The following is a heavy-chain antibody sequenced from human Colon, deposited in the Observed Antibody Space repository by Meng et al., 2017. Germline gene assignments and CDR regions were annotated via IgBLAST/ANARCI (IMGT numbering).Heavy chain of an antibody. CDR2: LIPTLPTA. J-gene: IGHJ4*02. Sequence: QVQLVQSGAEVKKPGASVKVSCKVSGHTFSKFGISWVRQAPGQGLEWMGALIPTLPTANYAQKWQGRLIIGADTSTSTVYMELSDLKSNDTAVYYCARGRRAAEGNFDYWGQGTLVTVSS. V-gene: IGHV1-69*10. CDR1: GHTFSKFG. CDR3: ARGRRAAEGNFDY. D-gene: IGHD2-15*01.